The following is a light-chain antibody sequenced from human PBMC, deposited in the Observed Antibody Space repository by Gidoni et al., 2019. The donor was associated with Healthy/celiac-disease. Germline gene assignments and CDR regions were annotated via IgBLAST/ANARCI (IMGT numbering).Light chain of an antibody. V-gene: IGLV2-14*01. Sequence: ALTQPAPVSGSPGQSITISCTGTSSDVGGYNDVSWYQQHPGKAPKLMIYEVSNRPSGVSNRFSGSKSGNTASLTISGLQAEDEADYYCSSYTSSSTLVFGGGTKLTVL. J-gene: IGLJ3*02. CDR3: SSYTSSSTLV. CDR1: SSDVGGYND. CDR2: EVS.